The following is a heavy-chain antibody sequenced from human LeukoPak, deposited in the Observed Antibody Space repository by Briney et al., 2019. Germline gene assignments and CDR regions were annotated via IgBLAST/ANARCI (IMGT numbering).Heavy chain of an antibody. V-gene: IGHV3-7*03. CDR2: VVQDGTDK. CDR3: ARNNYYARDY. CDR1: GFTFSSYW. D-gene: IGHD1-26*01. J-gene: IGHJ4*02. Sequence: GGSLRLSCAASGFTFSSYWMSWVRQAPGKGLEWVANVVQDGTDKYYVDSVKGRFTISRDNAKNSLYLRMNSLRAEDTAVYYCARNNYYARDYWGQGTLVIVSS.